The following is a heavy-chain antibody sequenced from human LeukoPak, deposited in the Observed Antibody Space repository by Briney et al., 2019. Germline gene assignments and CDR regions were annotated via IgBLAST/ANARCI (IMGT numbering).Heavy chain of an antibody. CDR1: GFTFSDSW. Sequence: GGSLRLSCAASGFTFSDSWMSWVRQAPGKGLEWVADMNQDGSAKGYVDSVKGRFTISRDNARNSLYLQMNSLRAEDTAVYYCARMRVGRDGYNFPRDAFDIWGQGTMVTVSS. V-gene: IGHV3-7*01. J-gene: IGHJ3*02. D-gene: IGHD5-24*01. CDR3: ARMRVGRDGYNFPRDAFDI. CDR2: MNQDGSAK.